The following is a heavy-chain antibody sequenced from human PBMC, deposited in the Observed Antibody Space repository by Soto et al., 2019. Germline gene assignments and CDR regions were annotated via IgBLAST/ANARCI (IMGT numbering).Heavy chain of an antibody. CDR1: GYTFTSYD. CDR2: MNPNSGNT. V-gene: IGHV1-8*01. J-gene: IGHJ3*02. CDR3: ARGLFYCSGGSCYPTRVGAFDI. Sequence: ASVKVSCKASGYTFTSYDINWVRQATGQGLEWMGWMNPNSGNTGYAQKFQGRATMTRNTSISTAYMELSSLRSEDTAVYYCARGLFYCSGGSCYPTRVGAFDIWGQGTMVTVSS. D-gene: IGHD2-15*01.